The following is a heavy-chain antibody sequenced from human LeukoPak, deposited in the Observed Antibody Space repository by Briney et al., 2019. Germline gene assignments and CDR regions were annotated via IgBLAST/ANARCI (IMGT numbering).Heavy chain of an antibody. CDR3: ARDTGYDYVWGSYRLFDY. V-gene: IGHV3-7*01. CDR1: GFAFSRSW. D-gene: IGHD3-16*02. Sequence: GGSLRLSCVASGFAFSRSWMSWVRQAPGKGLEWVGNIQPDGSEQYPVDSVKGRFTISRDNSRNSLFLQMSSLRVEDTAVYYCARDTGYDYVWGSYRLFDYWGQGTLVTVSS. CDR2: IQPDGSEQ. J-gene: IGHJ4*02.